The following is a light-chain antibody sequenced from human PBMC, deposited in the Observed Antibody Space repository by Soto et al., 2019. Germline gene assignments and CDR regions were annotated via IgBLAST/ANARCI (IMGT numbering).Light chain of an antibody. J-gene: IGLJ1*01. CDR3: CSFAGSYTLYV. CDR1: SSVVGGYSY. CDR2: DVS. Sequence: QSVLTQPRSVSGSPGQSVTISCTGTSSVVGGYSYVSWFQQHPGKAPKLMIYDVSKRPSGVPDRFSGSKSGNTASLTISGLQAEDEADNYCCSFAGSYTLYVFGTGTKVTVL. V-gene: IGLV2-11*01.